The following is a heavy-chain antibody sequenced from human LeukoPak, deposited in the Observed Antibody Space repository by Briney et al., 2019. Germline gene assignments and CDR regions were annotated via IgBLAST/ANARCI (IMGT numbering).Heavy chain of an antibody. J-gene: IGHJ4*02. CDR1: GGSISSSSYY. CDR2: IYYSGST. Sequence: MPSETLSLTCTVSGGSISSSSYYWGWIRQPPGKGLEWIGSIYYSGSTYYNPSLKSRVTISVDTSKNQFSLKLSSVTAADTAVYYCARISSPHSYGRGGADYWGQGTLVTVSS. CDR3: ARISSPHSYGRGGADY. V-gene: IGHV4-39*01. D-gene: IGHD5-18*01.